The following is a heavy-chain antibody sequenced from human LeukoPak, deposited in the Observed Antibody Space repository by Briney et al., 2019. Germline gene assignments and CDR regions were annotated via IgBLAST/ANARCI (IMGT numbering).Heavy chain of an antibody. D-gene: IGHD3-9*01. CDR1: GYSISSGYY. V-gene: IGHV4-38-2*02. J-gene: IGHJ3*01. CDR3: ARGPITIF. Sequence: SETLSLTCTVSGYSISSGYYWGWIRQPPGKGLEWIGSMYHSGDTNYNPSLKSRVTISVDTSKNQFSLKLSSVTAADTAVYYCARGPITIFWSQGTIVTVSS. CDR2: MYHSGDT.